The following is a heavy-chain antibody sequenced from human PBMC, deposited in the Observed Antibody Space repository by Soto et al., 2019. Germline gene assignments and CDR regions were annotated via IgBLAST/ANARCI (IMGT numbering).Heavy chain of an antibody. D-gene: IGHD2-2*01. CDR3: ARGALPAAAIGALDY. CDR1: GYTFTGYY. CDR2: INPNSGGT. V-gene: IGHV1-2*02. J-gene: IGHJ4*02. Sequence: ASVKVSCKASGYTFTGYYMHWVRQAPGQGLEWMGWINPNSGGTNYAQKFQGRVTMTRDNAKNSLYLQMNSLRAEDTAVYYCARGALPAAAIGALDYWGQGTLVTVSS.